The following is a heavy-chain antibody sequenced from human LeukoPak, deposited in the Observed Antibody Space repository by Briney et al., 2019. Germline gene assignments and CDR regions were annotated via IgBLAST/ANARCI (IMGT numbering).Heavy chain of an antibody. CDR2: INPDSGGT. CDR1: GYTFTGYY. CDR3: ARGGMYSSSGGDFDY. D-gene: IGHD6-13*01. J-gene: IGHJ4*02. V-gene: IGHV1-2*04. Sequence: ASVKVSCKASGYTFTGYYMHWVRQAPGQGPEWMGWINPDSGGTNYAQKFQGWVTMTRDTSITTVYMELSRLRSDVTAVYYCARGGMYSSSGGDFDYWGQGTLVTFSS.